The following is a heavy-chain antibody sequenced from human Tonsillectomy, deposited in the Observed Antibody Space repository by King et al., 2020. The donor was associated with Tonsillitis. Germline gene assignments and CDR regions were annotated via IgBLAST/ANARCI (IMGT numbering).Heavy chain of an antibody. CDR3: ARDIPGDWDWYFDL. Sequence: VQLVQSGAEVKKPGASVKVSCKASGYTFTSYAMHWVRQAPGQRLEWMGWINAGNGNTKYSQKFQGRVTITRDTSASTAYMELSSLRSEDTAVYYCARDIPGDWDWYFDLWGRGTLVTVSS. V-gene: IGHV1-3*01. D-gene: IGHD3/OR15-3a*01. CDR1: GYTFTSYA. CDR2: INAGNGNT. J-gene: IGHJ2*01.